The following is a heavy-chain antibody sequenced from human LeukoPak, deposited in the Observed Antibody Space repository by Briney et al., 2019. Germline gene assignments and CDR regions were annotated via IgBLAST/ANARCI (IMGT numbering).Heavy chain of an antibody. V-gene: IGHV3-48*01. Sequence: GGSLRLSCAASRFPLSSYSINWVRQAPGKGLEWVSYISSSGSAIYYVDSVKGRFTVSRDNAKNSLFLQMNSPRAEDTAVYYCVRVKGSYFDYWGQGALVTVSS. CDR3: VRVKGSYFDY. CDR2: ISSSGSAI. D-gene: IGHD2-15*01. CDR1: RFPLSSYS. J-gene: IGHJ4*02.